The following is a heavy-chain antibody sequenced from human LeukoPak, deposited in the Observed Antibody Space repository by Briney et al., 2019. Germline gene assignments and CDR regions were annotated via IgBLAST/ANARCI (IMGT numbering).Heavy chain of an antibody. CDR2: IYYSGST. CDR1: GGSISSYY. Sequence: SETLSLTCTVSGGSISSYYWSWIRQPPGKGLEWIGYIYYSGSTNYNPSPKSRVTISVDTSKNQFSLKLSSVTAADTAVYYCARVGYSSGWTFDYWGQGTLVTVSS. J-gene: IGHJ4*02. V-gene: IGHV4-59*01. D-gene: IGHD6-19*01. CDR3: ARVGYSSGWTFDY.